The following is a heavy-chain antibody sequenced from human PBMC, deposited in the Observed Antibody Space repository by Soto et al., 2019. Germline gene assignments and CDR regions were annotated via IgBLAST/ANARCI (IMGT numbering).Heavy chain of an antibody. D-gene: IGHD2-15*01. J-gene: IGHJ4*02. V-gene: IGHV4-61*01. CDR2: IYYTGST. Sequence: SETLSLTCTVSGGSVSSSSYYWNWIRQPPGKGLEWIAYIYYTGSTNYNPSLKSRVSISIDTSKNQFSLNLSSVSAADTAVYYSARAGFCRVGRCSFDYFDYWGQGALVTLSS. CDR1: GGSVSSSSYY. CDR3: ARAGFCRVGRCSFDYFDY.